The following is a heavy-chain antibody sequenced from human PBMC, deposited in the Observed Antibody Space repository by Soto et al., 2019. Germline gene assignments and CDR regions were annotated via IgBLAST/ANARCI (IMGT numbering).Heavy chain of an antibody. Sequence: GASVKVSCEASGYTFTSYYMHWVRQAPGQGLEWMGIINPSGGSTSYAQKFQGRVTMTRDTSTSTVYMELSSLRSEDTAVYYCAGDPYSSYEVRPGFDYWGQGTLVTVSS. V-gene: IGHV1-46*01. CDR1: GYTFTSYY. J-gene: IGHJ4*02. CDR2: INPSGGST. CDR3: AGDPYSSYEVRPGFDY. D-gene: IGHD5-18*01.